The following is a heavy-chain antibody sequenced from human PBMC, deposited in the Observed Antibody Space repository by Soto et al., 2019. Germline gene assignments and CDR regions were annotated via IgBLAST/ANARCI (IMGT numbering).Heavy chain of an antibody. CDR2: IGANEGHT. Sequence: QVQLVQSGPELKKPGASVTVSCKASGCTLITYGNDWVRQAHGQGLEWMGWIGANEGHTNFAQKLQVRVTLTTDTSKDTAYMELRSLTSNDTALYYCARKRSSGWRENPYFDYWGQGTLVTVAS. D-gene: IGHD6-19*01. CDR1: GCTLITYG. J-gene: IGHJ4*02. V-gene: IGHV1-18*01. CDR3: ARKRSSGWRENPYFDY.